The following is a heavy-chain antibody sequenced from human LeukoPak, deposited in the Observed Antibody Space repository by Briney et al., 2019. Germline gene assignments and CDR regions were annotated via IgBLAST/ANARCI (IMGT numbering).Heavy chain of an antibody. D-gene: IGHD5-12*01. CDR3: AKGAYDYIEMGYFDY. V-gene: IGHV3-23*01. J-gene: IGHJ4*02. CDR2: IIASSGST. CDR1: GFSLSNSA. Sequence: GGSLRLSCAASGFSLSNSAMSWVRQAPGKGLEWVSLIIASSGSTFYADSVKGRFTISRDNSKNTLYLQMNSLRAEDTAVYYCAKGAYDYIEMGYFDYWGQGTLVTDSS.